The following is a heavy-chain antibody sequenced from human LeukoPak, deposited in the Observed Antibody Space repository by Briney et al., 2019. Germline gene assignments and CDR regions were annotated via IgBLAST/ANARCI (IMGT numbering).Heavy chain of an antibody. J-gene: IGHJ6*03. V-gene: IGHV1-2*02. CDR1: GYTFTGYF. D-gene: IGHD5-12*01. Sequence: ASVKVSCKASGYTFTGYFMQWVRQAPGQGLEWMGWINPKNGDTSYAQNFQGRITLTRDTSTSTGYIDLRGLRSDDTAVYYCARAPPYSGYDSKYYYYYYMDVWGKGTTVTVSS. CDR2: INPKNGDT. CDR3: ARAPPYSGYDSKYYYYYYMDV.